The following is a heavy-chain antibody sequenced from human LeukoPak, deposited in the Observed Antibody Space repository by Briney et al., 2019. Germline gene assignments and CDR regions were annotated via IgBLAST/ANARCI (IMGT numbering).Heavy chain of an antibody. D-gene: IGHD2-15*01. CDR2: ISYDGNSK. Sequence: GKSLRLSCAASGFTFSNYPMHWVRQAPGKGLEWVAIISYDGNSKYYADSVKGRFTISRDISKNTLYLQMNGLRVEDTALYYCAKVMPPGRIRFYSYYMDVWGKGTTVTVS. V-gene: IGHV3-30-3*01. CDR1: GFTFSNYP. J-gene: IGHJ6*03. CDR3: AKVMPPGRIRFYSYYMDV.